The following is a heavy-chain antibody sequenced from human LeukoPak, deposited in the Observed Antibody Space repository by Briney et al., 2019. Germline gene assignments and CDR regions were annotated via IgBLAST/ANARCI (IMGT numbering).Heavy chain of an antibody. D-gene: IGHD3-16*01. J-gene: IGHJ4*02. CDR2: ISWDGGST. Sequence: GGSLRLSCAASGFTFDNYSMHWVRQGPGKGLEWVSVISWDGGSTSYADSVKGRFTISRDNSKNSLYLQMNSLRSEDSALYYCAKDRGGVDYWGQGTLVTVSS. V-gene: IGHV3-43*01. CDR3: AKDRGGVDY. CDR1: GFTFDNYS.